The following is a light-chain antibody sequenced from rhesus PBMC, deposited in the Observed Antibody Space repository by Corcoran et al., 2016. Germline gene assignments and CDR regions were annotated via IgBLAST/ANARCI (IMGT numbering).Light chain of an antibody. CDR2: RAS. J-gene: IGKJ4*01. Sequence: DIQMTQSPSSLSASAGDRVTITCRASQDIGNWLAWYQQKPGQAPKLLIHRASNLETGVPSRLPGSGAGTYFSLTIRSLQPDDIATYYCQQHDNPPLTFGGGTKVEIK. V-gene: IGKV1-69*01. CDR1: QDIGNW. CDR3: QQHDNPPLT.